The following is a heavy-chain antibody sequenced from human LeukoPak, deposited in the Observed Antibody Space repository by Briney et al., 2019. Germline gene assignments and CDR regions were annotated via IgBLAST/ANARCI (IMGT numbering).Heavy chain of an antibody. J-gene: IGHJ4*02. CDR2: IYYSGST. V-gene: IGHV4-39*01. CDR3: ARQRYSSSHFGY. Sequence: SETLSLTCTVSGGSISSSSYYWGWIRQPPGKGLEWIGSIYYSGSTYYNPSLKSRVTISVDTSKNQFSLKLSSVTAADTAVYYCARQRYSSSHFGYWGQGTLVTVSS. D-gene: IGHD6-6*01. CDR1: GGSISSSSYY.